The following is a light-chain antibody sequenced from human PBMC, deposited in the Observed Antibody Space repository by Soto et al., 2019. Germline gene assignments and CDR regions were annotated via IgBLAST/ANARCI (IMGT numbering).Light chain of an antibody. CDR2: WAS. Sequence: DIVMIQSPDSLAVSLGERATINCKSSQNVLYTSNNRNYLTWYQQKPGQPPKLLIYWASTRESGVPDRFSGSGSGTDFTLTISSLQAEDVAVYYCQQYHSFPWTFGQGTKVEIK. J-gene: IGKJ1*01. CDR3: QQYHSFPWT. V-gene: IGKV4-1*01. CDR1: QNVLYTSNNRNY.